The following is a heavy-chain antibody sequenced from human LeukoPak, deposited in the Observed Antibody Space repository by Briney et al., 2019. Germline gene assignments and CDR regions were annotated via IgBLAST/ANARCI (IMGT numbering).Heavy chain of an antibody. D-gene: IGHD4-17*01. CDR3: AKDAYGDYVNYFDY. CDR2: IRYDGSNK. Sequence: GGSLRLPCAASGFTFSSYGMHWVRQAPGKGLEWVAFIRYDGSNKYYADSVKGRFTISRDNSKNTLYLQMNSLRAEDTAVYYCAKDAYGDYVNYFDYWGQGTLVTVSS. CDR1: GFTFSSYG. J-gene: IGHJ4*02. V-gene: IGHV3-30*02.